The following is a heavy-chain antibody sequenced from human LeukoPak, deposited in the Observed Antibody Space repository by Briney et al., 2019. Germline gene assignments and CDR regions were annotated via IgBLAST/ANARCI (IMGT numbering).Heavy chain of an antibody. CDR3: ARGMYDLQLGAWFDP. Sequence: SETLSLTCTVSGGSISSDYWSWIRQPPGKGLEYIGFIYSSGTSNYNPSLKSRVTMSVDTSKIQLSLKLRSVTAADTAVYYCARGMYDLQLGAWFDPWGRGTLVTVFS. CDR2: IYSSGTS. CDR1: GGSISSDY. J-gene: IGHJ5*02. D-gene: IGHD3-3*01. V-gene: IGHV4-59*01.